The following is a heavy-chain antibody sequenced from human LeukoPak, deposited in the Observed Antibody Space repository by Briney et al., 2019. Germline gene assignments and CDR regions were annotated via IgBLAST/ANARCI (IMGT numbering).Heavy chain of an antibody. CDR1: GYSISSGYY. Sequence: SETLSLTCTVSGYSISSGYYWGWIRQPPGKGLEWIGSIYHSGSTYYNQSLKSRVTISVDTSKNQFSLKLSSVTAADTAVYYCARNQKYRHFDYWGQGTLVTVSS. CDR2: IYHSGST. CDR3: ARNQKYRHFDY. D-gene: IGHD2-2*01. V-gene: IGHV4-38-2*02. J-gene: IGHJ4*02.